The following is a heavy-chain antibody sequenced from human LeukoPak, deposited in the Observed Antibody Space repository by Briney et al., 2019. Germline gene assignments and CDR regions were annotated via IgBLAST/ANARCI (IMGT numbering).Heavy chain of an antibody. J-gene: IGHJ5*02. CDR3: ARARFGYNWFDP. Sequence: MTSETLSLTCTVSGGSISSYYWSWIRQPAGKGLEWIGRIYTSGSTNYNPSLKSRATMSVDTPKNQFTLKLSSVTAADTAVYYCARARFGYNWFDPWGQGTLVTVSS. CDR1: GGSISSYY. D-gene: IGHD3-10*02. CDR2: IYTSGST. V-gene: IGHV4-4*07.